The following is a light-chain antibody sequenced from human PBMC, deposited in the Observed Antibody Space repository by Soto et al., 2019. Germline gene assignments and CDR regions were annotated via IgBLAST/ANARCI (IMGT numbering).Light chain of an antibody. CDR3: LQTYSIFRT. Sequence: DIQMNQSPSSLSASVGDRATITCRTSENINKFLNWYQQKPGKATKLLISAASSLQSGVPSRFSGSGYGTDFTLTISSLQPQDVATYYCLQTYSIFRTFGPWTEVTIK. CDR2: AAS. J-gene: IGKJ3*01. V-gene: IGKV1-39*01. CDR1: ENINKF.